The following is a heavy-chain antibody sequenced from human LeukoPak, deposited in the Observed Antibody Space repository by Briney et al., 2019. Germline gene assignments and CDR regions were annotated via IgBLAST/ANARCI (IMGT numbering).Heavy chain of an antibody. CDR2: ARNKPNSCST. V-gene: IGHV3-72*01. CDR3: TRVLTTDRGWYTFEF. J-gene: IGHJ4*02. CDR1: GFTFSSYN. Sequence: GGSLRLSCAASGFTFSSYNMNWVRQAPGMGLEWVGRGPARNKPNSCSTQYATSVRGRFTISRDDSKNSLYLQISSLTTEDTAMYYCTRVLTTDRGWYTFEFWGQGVLVTVSS. D-gene: IGHD6-19*01.